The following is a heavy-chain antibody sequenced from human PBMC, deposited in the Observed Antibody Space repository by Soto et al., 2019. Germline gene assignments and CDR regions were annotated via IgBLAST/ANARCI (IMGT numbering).Heavy chain of an antibody. CDR2: IYSGGSTM. D-gene: IGHD6-13*01. V-gene: IGHV3-11*01. Sequence: PGGSLRLSCSASGFTFSDYYLSWIRQAPGEGLEWVSYIYSGGSTMYYADSVKGRFTISRDNAKNSLYLQMNSLRAEDTAVYYCARTSSSWYVGGNFFDYWGQGT. CDR3: ARTSSSWYVGGNFFDY. J-gene: IGHJ4*02. CDR1: GFTFSDYY.